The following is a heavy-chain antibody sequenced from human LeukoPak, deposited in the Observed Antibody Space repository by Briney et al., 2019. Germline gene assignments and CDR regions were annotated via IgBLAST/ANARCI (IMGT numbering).Heavy chain of an antibody. V-gene: IGHV4-30-2*01. Sequence: SETLSLTCTVSGGSISSGGYYWSWIRQPPGKGLEWIGYIYHSGSTYYNPSLKSRVTISVDRSKNQFSLKLCSVTAADTAVYYCAREASYSGSFSDYWGQGTLVTVSS. CDR2: IYHSGST. J-gene: IGHJ4*02. D-gene: IGHD1-26*01. CDR3: AREASYSGSFSDY. CDR1: GGSISSGGYY.